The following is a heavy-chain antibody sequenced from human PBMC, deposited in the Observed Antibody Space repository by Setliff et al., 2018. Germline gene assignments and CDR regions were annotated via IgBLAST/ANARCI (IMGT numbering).Heavy chain of an antibody. Sequence: PGGSLRLSCAASGFTLSSYWMHWVRQAPGKGLVWVSRINSDGSSTSYADSVKGRFTISRDNAKNTLYLQMNSLRAEDTAVYYCARGPWKHSAYYYYYYMDVWGKGTTVTV. CDR2: INSDGSST. CDR1: GFTLSSYW. V-gene: IGHV3-74*01. J-gene: IGHJ6*03. CDR3: ARGPWKHSAYYYYYYMDV. D-gene: IGHD1-1*01.